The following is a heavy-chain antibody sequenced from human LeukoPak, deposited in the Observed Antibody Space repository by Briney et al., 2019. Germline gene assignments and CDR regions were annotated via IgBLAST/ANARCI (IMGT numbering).Heavy chain of an antibody. CDR3: AKKRSSGWYYFDY. J-gene: IGHJ4*02. Sequence: PGGSLRLSCAASGFTFSSYAMSWVRQAPGKGLEWVSAISGSGGSTYYADSVKGRFTISRDNSKNTLYLQMNSLGAEDTAVYYCAKKRSSGWYYFDYWGQGTLVTVSS. CDR1: GFTFSSYA. D-gene: IGHD6-19*01. CDR2: ISGSGGST. V-gene: IGHV3-23*01.